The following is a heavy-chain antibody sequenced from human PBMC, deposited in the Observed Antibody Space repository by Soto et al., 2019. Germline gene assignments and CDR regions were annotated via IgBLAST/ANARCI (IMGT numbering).Heavy chain of an antibody. CDR2: INHRGSA. Sequence: QVQLQQSGAGLLKPSETLSLTCAVYGESFSGHIWTWIRQTPGKGLQWIGQINHRGSASYNPSLKSRVTISVHTSNSQCAMELSSVTAADTAVYYCARGLITGSHYSGGWYYFDSWGQGTQVTVSS. V-gene: IGHV4-34*01. CDR3: ARGLITGSHYSGGWYYFDS. CDR1: GESFSGHI. D-gene: IGHD6-19*01. J-gene: IGHJ4*02.